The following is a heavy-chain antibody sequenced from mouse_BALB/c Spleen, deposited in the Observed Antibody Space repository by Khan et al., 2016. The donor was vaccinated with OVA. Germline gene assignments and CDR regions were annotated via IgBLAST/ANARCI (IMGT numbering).Heavy chain of an antibody. CDR1: GYTFTSYW. J-gene: IGHJ3*01. Sequence: QVQLQQSGAELAKPGASVKMSCKASGYTFTSYWMHWVKQRPGQGLEWIGYINPSTGYTEYNQKFKDKATLTADKSSSTAYMQLSSLTSEDSAVYDCARSKTTVVAPVFAYWGQGTLVTVSA. CDR2: INPSTGYT. CDR3: ARSKTTVVAPVFAY. D-gene: IGHD1-1*01. V-gene: IGHV1-7*01.